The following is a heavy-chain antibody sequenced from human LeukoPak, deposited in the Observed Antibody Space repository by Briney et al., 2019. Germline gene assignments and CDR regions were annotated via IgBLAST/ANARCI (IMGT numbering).Heavy chain of an antibody. Sequence: GGSLRLSCAASGFTFSSYAMSWVRQAPGKGLEWVSGISGTGDTTSYADSVKGRFTISRDNSKNTLFLQMNSLRAEDTAIYYCAKASAFYFDTSGYPIPHYYDFWGQGTLVTVSA. CDR3: AKASAFYFDTSGYPIPHYYDF. J-gene: IGHJ4*02. D-gene: IGHD3-22*01. V-gene: IGHV3-23*01. CDR2: ISGTGDTT. CDR1: GFTFSSYA.